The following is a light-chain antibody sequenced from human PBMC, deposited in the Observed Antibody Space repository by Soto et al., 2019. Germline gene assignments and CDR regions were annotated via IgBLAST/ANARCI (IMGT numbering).Light chain of an antibody. CDR1: QSLVYKDGNTH. Sequence: VVMTQSPLSLPVTLGQPAYISCRSRQSLVYKDGNTHLNWFQQRPGQSPRRLIYKVSNRESGVPSRFSGSGSDTEFTLNISSVEAEDFAVYYCKQDKQYPFTFGQGTKLDIK. CDR3: KQDKQYPFT. CDR2: KVS. J-gene: IGKJ2*01. V-gene: IGKV2-30*01.